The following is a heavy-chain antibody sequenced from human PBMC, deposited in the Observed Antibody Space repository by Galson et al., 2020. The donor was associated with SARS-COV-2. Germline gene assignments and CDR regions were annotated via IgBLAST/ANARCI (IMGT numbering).Heavy chain of an antibody. CDR2: INSDASST. J-gene: IGHJ4*02. Sequence: GESLKISCAASGFTFSSYWMHWVRQAQGKGLVWVSRINSDASSTSYADSVKGRFTISRDNAKNTLYLQMNSLRAEDTAVYYCARDPRGDSSGWPDGGGYWGQGTLVTVSS. CDR1: GFTFSSYW. CDR3: ARDPRGDSSGWPDGGGY. D-gene: IGHD6-19*01. V-gene: IGHV3-74*01.